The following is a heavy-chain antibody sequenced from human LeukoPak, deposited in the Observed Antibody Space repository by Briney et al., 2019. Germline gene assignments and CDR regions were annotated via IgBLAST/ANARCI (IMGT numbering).Heavy chain of an antibody. V-gene: IGHV3-7*03. CDR1: GFTFSNAW. D-gene: IGHD6-19*01. Sequence: GGSLRLSCAASGFTFSNAWMNWVRQAPGKGLEWVANIKQDGSEKYYVDSVKGRFTISRDNAKNSLYLQMNSLRAEDTAVYYCARYHSSGWYDYYGMDVWGQGTTVTVSS. CDR3: ARYHSSGWYDYYGMDV. CDR2: IKQDGSEK. J-gene: IGHJ6*02.